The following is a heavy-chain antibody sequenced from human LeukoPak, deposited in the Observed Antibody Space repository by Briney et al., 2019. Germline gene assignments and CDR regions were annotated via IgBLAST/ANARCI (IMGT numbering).Heavy chain of an antibody. CDR1: GYTFTTYW. CDR2: IYPPDSDT. V-gene: IGHV5-51*01. J-gene: IGHJ4*02. D-gene: IGHD3-10*01. CDR3: ARGDRRGPFDS. Sequence: GESLKISCKASGYTFTTYWIGWVRQMPGRGLEWMGIIYPPDSDTRYSPSFQGQVTISADKSISTAYLQWSRLKASDTAMYYCARGDRRGPFDSWGQGTLVTVSS.